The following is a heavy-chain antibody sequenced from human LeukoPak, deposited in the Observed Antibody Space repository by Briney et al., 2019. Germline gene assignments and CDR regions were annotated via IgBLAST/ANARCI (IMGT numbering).Heavy chain of an antibody. J-gene: IGHJ4*02. CDR1: GGSISSGGYY. D-gene: IGHD6-19*01. CDR2: IYHSGST. Sequence: PSETLSLTCTVSGGSISSGGYYWSWIRQPPGKGLEWIGYIYHSGSTYYNPSLKSRVTISVDRSKNQFSLKLSSVTAADTAVYYCARDIPAVYSGGSSVDYWGQGTLVTVSS. CDR3: ARDIPAVYSGGSSVDY. V-gene: IGHV4-30-2*01.